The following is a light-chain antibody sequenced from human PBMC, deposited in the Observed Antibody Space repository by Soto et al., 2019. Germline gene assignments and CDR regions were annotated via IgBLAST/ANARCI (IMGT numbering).Light chain of an antibody. CDR3: MQPLQTPFT. CDR1: QSLLNSNGFNY. Sequence: DLVMTQSPLSLPVTPGEPASISCRSSQSLLNSNGFNYVEWYLQKPGQSPQLLLYLGSYRASGVPDRFSCSGSGTDFTLTISRVEADDVGFYYCMQPLQTPFTFGPGTK. V-gene: IGKV2-28*01. CDR2: LGS. J-gene: IGKJ3*01.